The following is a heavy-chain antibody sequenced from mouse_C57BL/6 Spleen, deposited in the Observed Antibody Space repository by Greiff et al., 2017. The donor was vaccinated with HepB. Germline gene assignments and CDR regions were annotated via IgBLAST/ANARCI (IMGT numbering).Heavy chain of an antibody. D-gene: IGHD1-1*01. V-gene: IGHV5-17*01. Sequence: EVKLVESGGGLVKPGGSLKLSCAASGFTFSDYGMHWVRQAPEKGLEWVAYISSGSSTIYYADTVKGRFTISRDNAKNTLFLQMTSLRSEDTAMYYCARPPYGSSSWFAYWGQGTLVTVSA. CDR3: ARPPYGSSSWFAY. CDR2: ISSGSSTI. J-gene: IGHJ3*01. CDR1: GFTFSDYG.